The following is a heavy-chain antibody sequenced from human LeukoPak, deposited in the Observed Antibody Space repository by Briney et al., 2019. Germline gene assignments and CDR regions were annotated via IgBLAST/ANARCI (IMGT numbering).Heavy chain of an antibody. Sequence: GGSLRLSCAASGFTFSSYWMHWVRQTPGKGLEWVSGINWNGGRTGYADSMKGRFIISRDNAKNSLYLQVNSLRAEDTALYYCARNFGGGDSSGPYYWGQGTLVTVSS. J-gene: IGHJ4*02. V-gene: IGHV3-20*04. CDR3: ARNFGGGDSSGPYY. CDR2: INWNGGRT. D-gene: IGHD3-22*01. CDR1: GFTFSSYW.